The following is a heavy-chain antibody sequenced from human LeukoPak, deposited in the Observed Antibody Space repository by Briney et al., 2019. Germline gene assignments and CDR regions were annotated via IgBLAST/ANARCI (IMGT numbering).Heavy chain of an antibody. CDR2: VSNSSSTI. Sequence: GGSLRLSCAASGFTFSSYSMNWVRQAPGKGLEWVSYVSNSSSTIYYADSVKGRFTISRDNAKNSLYLQMNSLRAEDTAVYYCARADGVPAATFQHWGQGTLVTVSS. CDR1: GFTFSSYS. V-gene: IGHV3-48*01. CDR3: ARADGVPAATFQH. D-gene: IGHD2-2*01. J-gene: IGHJ1*01.